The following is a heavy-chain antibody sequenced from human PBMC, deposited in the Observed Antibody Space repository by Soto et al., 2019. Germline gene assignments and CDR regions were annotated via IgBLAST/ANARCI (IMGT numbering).Heavy chain of an antibody. J-gene: IGHJ4*02. CDR3: AISYYDILTCDY. CDR2: IIPIFGTA. CDR1: GGTFSSYA. Sequence: ASVKVSCKASGGTFSSYAISWVRQAPGQGLEWMGGIIPIFGTANYAQKFQGRVTITADESTSTAYMELSSLRSEDTAVYYCAISYYDILTCDYWGQGTLVTVSS. V-gene: IGHV1-69*13. D-gene: IGHD3-9*01.